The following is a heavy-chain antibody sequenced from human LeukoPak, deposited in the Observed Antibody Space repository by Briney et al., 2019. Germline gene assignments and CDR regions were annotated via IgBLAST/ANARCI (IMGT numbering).Heavy chain of an antibody. Sequence: GGSLRLSCAASGFTFSSYSMNRVRQAPGKGLEWVSSISSSSSYIYYADSVKGRFTISRDNAKNSLYLQMNSLRAEDTAVYYCARDGYCTNGVCYTADYWGQGTLVTVSS. D-gene: IGHD2-8*01. CDR2: ISSSSSYI. CDR1: GFTFSSYS. CDR3: ARDGYCTNGVCYTADY. J-gene: IGHJ4*02. V-gene: IGHV3-21*01.